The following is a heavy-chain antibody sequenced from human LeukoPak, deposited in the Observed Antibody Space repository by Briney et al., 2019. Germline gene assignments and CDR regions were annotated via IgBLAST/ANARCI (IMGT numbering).Heavy chain of an antibody. D-gene: IGHD3-22*01. CDR3: ARDDGIVMVTFDY. J-gene: IGHJ4*02. CDR1: GFTFSSYA. V-gene: IGHV3-23*01. CDR2: ISGGGDNT. Sequence: GGSLRLSCAASGFTFSSYAMTWVRQAPGKGLEWVSAISGGGDNTYYADSVKGRFTISRDNAKNSLYLQMNSLRAEDTAVYYCARDDGIVMVTFDYWGQGTLVTVSS.